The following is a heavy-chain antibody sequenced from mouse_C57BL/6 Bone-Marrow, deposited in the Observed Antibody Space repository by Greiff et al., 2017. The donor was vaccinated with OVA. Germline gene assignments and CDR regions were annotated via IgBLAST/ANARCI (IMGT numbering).Heavy chain of an antibody. CDR2: SRNKANDYTT. V-gene: IGHV7-1*01. J-gene: IGHJ4*01. Sequence: EVQGVESGGGLVQSGRSLRLSCATSGFTFSDFYMEWVRQAPGKGLEWIAASRNKANDYTTEYSASVKGRFIVSRDTSQSILYLQMNALRAEDTAIYYCARDGKNAMDYWGQGTSVTVSS. CDR1: GFTFSDFY. CDR3: ARDGKNAMDY.